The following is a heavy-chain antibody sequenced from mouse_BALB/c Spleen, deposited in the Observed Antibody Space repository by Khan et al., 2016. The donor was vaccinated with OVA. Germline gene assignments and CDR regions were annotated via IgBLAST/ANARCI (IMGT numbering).Heavy chain of an antibody. Sequence: EVELVESGGDLVKTGGSLKLSCAASGFIFSTYGMSWVRQTPDQRLEWVATLYPGGHYTYYIDHVQGRFTISRDHAENILYLQITSLRSEDTAVYFCEILACYYNSEAVAYWGQGTLVTVSA. V-gene: IGHV5-6*01. D-gene: IGHD1-1*02. J-gene: IGHJ3*01. CDR2: LYPGGHYT. CDR1: GFIFSTYG. CDR3: EILACYYNSEAVAY.